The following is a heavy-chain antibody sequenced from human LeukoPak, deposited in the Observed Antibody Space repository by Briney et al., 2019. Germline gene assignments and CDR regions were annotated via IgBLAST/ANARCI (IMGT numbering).Heavy chain of an antibody. CDR3: ARAVGYCSSTSCYFPYYFDY. CDR1: GFTFSSYD. CDR2: IGTAGDT. V-gene: IGHV3-13*01. Sequence: GGSLRLSYAASGFTFSSYDMHWVRQATGKGLEWVSAIGTAGDTYYPGSVKGRFTISRENAKNSLYLQMNSLRAGDTAVYYCARAVGYCSSTSCYFPYYFDYWGQGTLVTVSS. J-gene: IGHJ4*02. D-gene: IGHD2-2*03.